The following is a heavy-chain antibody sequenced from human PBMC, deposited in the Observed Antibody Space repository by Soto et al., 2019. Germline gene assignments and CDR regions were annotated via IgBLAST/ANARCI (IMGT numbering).Heavy chain of an antibody. J-gene: IGHJ4*02. CDR2: IIPIFGTA. Sequence: QVQLVQSGAEVKKPGSSVKVSCKASGGTFSSYAISWLRQAPGQGLEWMGGIIPIFGTANYAQKFQGRVTITADESTSTAYMELSSLRSEDTAVYYCARHRGSGSGRSEFDYWCQGTLVTVSS. D-gene: IGHD3-10*01. CDR3: ARHRGSGSGRSEFDY. V-gene: IGHV1-69*01. CDR1: GGTFSSYA.